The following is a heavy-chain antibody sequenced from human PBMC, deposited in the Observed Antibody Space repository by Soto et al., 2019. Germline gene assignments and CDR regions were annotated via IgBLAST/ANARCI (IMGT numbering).Heavy chain of an antibody. Sequence: SSVKVSCKASGYTFSSYYMHWVRQAPGQGLEWMGIINPSGGSTSYAQKFQGRVTMTRDTSTSTVYMELSSLRSEDTAVYYCARDLGIAVANNWFDPWGQGTLVTSPQ. CDR1: GYTFSSYY. CDR3: ARDLGIAVANNWFDP. J-gene: IGHJ5*02. V-gene: IGHV1-46*01. CDR2: INPSGGST. D-gene: IGHD6-19*01.